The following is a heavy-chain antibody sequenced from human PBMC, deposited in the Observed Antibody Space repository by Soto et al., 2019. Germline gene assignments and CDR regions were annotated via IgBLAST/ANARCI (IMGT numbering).Heavy chain of an antibody. V-gene: IGHV3-73*01. D-gene: IGHD2-15*01. CDR3: SNLDGHNIGK. CDR2: IRDRTNNYAT. J-gene: IGHJ4*02. Sequence: PGGSLRLSCAASGFTFTGSAMHWVRQASGKGLEWVGRIRDRTNNYATAYAASVKGRFTISRDDSKNTTYLQMNSLKTEDTAVYYCSNLDGHNIGKWGQGTLVTSPQ. CDR1: GFTFTGSA.